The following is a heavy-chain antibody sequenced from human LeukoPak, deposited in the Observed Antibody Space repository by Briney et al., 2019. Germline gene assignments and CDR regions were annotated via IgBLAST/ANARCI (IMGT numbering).Heavy chain of an antibody. CDR2: IYPGDSDT. CDR3: ARPLLRYFDTHAFDI. V-gene: IGHV5-51*01. J-gene: IGHJ3*02. Sequence: GESLKISFTGSGESFTDYWIGWVRQMPGKGLEWMGIIYPGDSDTRYSPSFHGQVTMSVDKSINTAYLQWSSLKASDTAVYYCARPLLRYFDTHAFDIWGQGTMVAVSS. CDR1: GESFTDYW. D-gene: IGHD3-9*01.